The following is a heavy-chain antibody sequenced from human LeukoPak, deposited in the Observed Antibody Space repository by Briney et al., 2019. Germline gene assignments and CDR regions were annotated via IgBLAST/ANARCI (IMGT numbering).Heavy chain of an antibody. D-gene: IGHD3-10*01. CDR2: IYHSGST. CDR1: GGSMSSGGYS. V-gene: IGHV4-30-2*01. Sequence: SETLSLTCAVSGGSMSSGGYSWSWIRQPPGKGLEWIGYIYHSGSTYYNPSLKSRVTISVDRSKNQFSLKLSSVIAADTAVYYCARDAGLGFDYWGQATLVTVSS. J-gene: IGHJ4*02. CDR3: ARDAGLGFDY.